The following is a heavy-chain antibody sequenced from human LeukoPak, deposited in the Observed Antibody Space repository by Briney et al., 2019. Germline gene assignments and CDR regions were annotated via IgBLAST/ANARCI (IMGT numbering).Heavy chain of an antibody. CDR3: AKDTDYDSSGYYQY. J-gene: IGHJ4*02. D-gene: IGHD3-22*01. CDR1: GFTFSSYA. CDR2: ISGSGGST. V-gene: IGHV3-23*01. Sequence: GGSLRLSCAASGFTFSSYAMSWVRQAPGKGLEWVSAISGSGGSTYYADSVKGRFTISRDNSKNTLYLQMNSLRAEDTAVYYCAKDTDYDSSGYYQYWGQGTLVTVSS.